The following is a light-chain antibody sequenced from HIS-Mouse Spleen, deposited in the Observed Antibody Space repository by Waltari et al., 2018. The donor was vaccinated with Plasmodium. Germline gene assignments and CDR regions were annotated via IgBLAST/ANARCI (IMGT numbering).Light chain of an antibody. J-gene: IGLJ1*01. CDR2: DVS. V-gene: IGLV2-11*01. CDR3: CSYAGSYTYG. CDR1: SSDVGGYNY. Sequence: QSALTQPRSVSGSPGQSVTISCTGTSSDVGGYNYVSWYQQHPGKAPKLMIYDVSKRPAGVPVRFSGSKSGNTASLTISGLQAEDEADYYCCSYAGSYTYGFGTGTKVTVL.